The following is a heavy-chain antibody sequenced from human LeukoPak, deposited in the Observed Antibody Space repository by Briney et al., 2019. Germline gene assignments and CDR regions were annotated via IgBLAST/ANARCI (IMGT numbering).Heavy chain of an antibody. CDR2: ISGSGGST. V-gene: IGHV3-23*01. CDR1: GFTFSSYA. CDR3: ATPTLLDWLPPFDY. Sequence: GGSLRLSCAASGFTFSSYAMSWVRQAPGEGLEWVSAISGSGGSTYYADSVKGRFTISRDNSKNTLYLQMNSLRAEDTAVYYCATPTLLDWLPPFDYWGQGTLVTVSS. D-gene: IGHD3-9*01. J-gene: IGHJ4*02.